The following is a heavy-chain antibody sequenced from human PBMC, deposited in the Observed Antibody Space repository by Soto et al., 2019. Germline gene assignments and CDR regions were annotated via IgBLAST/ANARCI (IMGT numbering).Heavy chain of an antibody. CDR2: IYSGGST. CDR1: GFTVSSNY. D-gene: IGHD3-22*01. V-gene: IGHV3-66*01. Sequence: EVQLVESGGGLVQPGGSLRLSCAASGFTVSSNYMSWVRQAPGKGLEWVSVIYSGGSTYYADSVKGRFTISRDNSKNTLYLQMNSLRAEDTAVYYCARDGIDSSGHHWYFDLWGRGTLVTVSS. J-gene: IGHJ2*01. CDR3: ARDGIDSSGHHWYFDL.